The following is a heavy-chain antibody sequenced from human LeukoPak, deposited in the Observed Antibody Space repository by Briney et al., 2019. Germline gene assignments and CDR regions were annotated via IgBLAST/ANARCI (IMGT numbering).Heavy chain of an antibody. CDR2: IYYSGST. Sequence: TLSLTCTVSGGSISSYYWSWIRQPPGKGLEWIGYIYYSGSTYYNPSLKSRVTISVDTSKDQFSLKLSSVTAADTAVYYCARDEEGFDPWGQGTLVTVSS. V-gene: IGHV4-30-4*08. CDR1: GGSISSYY. J-gene: IGHJ5*02. CDR3: ARDEEGFDP.